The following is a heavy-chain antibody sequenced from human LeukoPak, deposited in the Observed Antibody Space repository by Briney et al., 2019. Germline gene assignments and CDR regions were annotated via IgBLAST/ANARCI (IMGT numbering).Heavy chain of an antibody. Sequence: ASVKVSCKVSGYTLTELSMHWVRQAPGKGLEWMGGFDPEDGETIYAQKFQGRVTMTEDTSIDTAYMELSSLRSEDTAVYYCATRRGSSSWYDDAFDIWGQGTMVTVSS. V-gene: IGHV1-24*01. D-gene: IGHD6-13*01. CDR2: FDPEDGET. CDR3: ATRRGSSSWYDDAFDI. J-gene: IGHJ3*02. CDR1: GYTLTELS.